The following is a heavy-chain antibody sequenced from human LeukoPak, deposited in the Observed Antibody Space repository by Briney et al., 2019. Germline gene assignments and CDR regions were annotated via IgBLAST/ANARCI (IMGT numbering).Heavy chain of an antibody. Sequence: SETLSLTCTVSGGSISSSSYYWGWIRQPPGKGLEWIGSIYYSGSTYYNPSLKSRVTISVDTTKNHFSLKLSSVAAADTAVYYCARHGREGAARNWFDPWGQGTLVTVSS. D-gene: IGHD6-6*01. CDR1: GGSISSSSYY. V-gene: IGHV4-39*01. CDR2: IYYSGST. CDR3: ARHGREGAARNWFDP. J-gene: IGHJ5*02.